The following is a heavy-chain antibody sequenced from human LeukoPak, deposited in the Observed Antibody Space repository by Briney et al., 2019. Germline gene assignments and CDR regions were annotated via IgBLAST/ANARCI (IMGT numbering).Heavy chain of an antibody. CDR3: ARVAAAGKTYDY. CDR2: ISTYNGNT. Sequence: ASVKVSCKASGYTFTNYGISWVRQAPGQGLEWMGWISTYNGNTNYAQKLQGRVTMTTDTSTSTAYMELRRLRSDDTAVYYCARVAAAGKTYDYWGQGTLVTVSS. CDR1: GYTFTNYG. V-gene: IGHV1-18*01. J-gene: IGHJ4*02. D-gene: IGHD6-13*01.